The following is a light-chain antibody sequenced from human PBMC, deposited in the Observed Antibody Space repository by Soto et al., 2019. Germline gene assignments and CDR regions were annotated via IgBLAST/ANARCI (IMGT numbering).Light chain of an antibody. CDR3: QQYNNWPIT. CDR2: GAS. J-gene: IGKJ5*01. V-gene: IGKV3-15*01. Sequence: EIVMTPSPATLSVSPGESATLSCRASQTILSNLAWYQQKPGQAPRLLIYGASTRATGIPARFSGSGSGTEFTLTISSLRSEDFAVYYCQQYNNWPITFGQGTRLEIK. CDR1: QTILSN.